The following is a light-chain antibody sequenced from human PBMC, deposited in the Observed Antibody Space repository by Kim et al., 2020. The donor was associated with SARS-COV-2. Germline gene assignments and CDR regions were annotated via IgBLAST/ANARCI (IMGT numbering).Light chain of an antibody. CDR3: QQYGSSPRT. Sequence: GHRPPHPGRAVHRLSSLYLDWYKQKHGPAPRHLISGPSPRANAIPDRFSGSGSGTDFNLTNSRPEREDCAVYYCQQYGSSPRTFGQVTKLEI. V-gene: IGKV3-20*01. J-gene: IGKJ2*01. CDR2: GPS. CDR1: HRLSSLY.